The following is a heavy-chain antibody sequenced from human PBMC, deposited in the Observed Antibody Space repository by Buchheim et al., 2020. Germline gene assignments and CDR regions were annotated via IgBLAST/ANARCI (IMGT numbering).Heavy chain of an antibody. CDR3: ARGSNYYDSSGPNDAFDI. CDR2: ISSSGSTI. D-gene: IGHD3-22*01. V-gene: IGHV3-48*03. Sequence: EVQLVESGGSLVQPGGSLRLSCAASGFTFSSYEMNWVRQAPGKGLEWVSYISSSGSTIYYADSVKGRFTISRDNAKNSLYLQMNSLRAEDTAVYYCARGSNYYDSSGPNDAFDIWGQGT. J-gene: IGHJ3*02. CDR1: GFTFSSYE.